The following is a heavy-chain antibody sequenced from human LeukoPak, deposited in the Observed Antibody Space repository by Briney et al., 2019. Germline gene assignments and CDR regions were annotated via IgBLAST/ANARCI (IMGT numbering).Heavy chain of an antibody. V-gene: IGHV3-7*01. J-gene: IGHJ1*01. Sequence: PGGPLRLSCAASGFTFSSYWMSWVRQAPGKGLEWVANIKQDGSEKYYVDSVKGRFTISRNNAKNSLYLQMNSLRAEDTAVYYCARDSDGVAGTRAYFQHWGQGTLVTVSS. D-gene: IGHD6-19*01. CDR2: IKQDGSEK. CDR3: ARDSDGVAGTRAYFQH. CDR1: GFTFSSYW.